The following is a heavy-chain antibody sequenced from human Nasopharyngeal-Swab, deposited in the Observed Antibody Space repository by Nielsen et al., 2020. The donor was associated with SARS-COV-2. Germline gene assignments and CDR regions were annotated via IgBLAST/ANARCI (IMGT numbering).Heavy chain of an antibody. J-gene: IGHJ4*02. V-gene: IGHV4-38-2*01. D-gene: IGHD2-2*01. Sequence: SETLSLTCAVSGYSISSGYYWGWIRQPPGKGLEWIGSIYHSGSNYYNPSLKSRVTISVDTSKNQFSLKLSSVTAADTAVYYCARLVVPASFDYWGQGTLFTVSS. CDR3: ARLVVPASFDY. CDR1: GYSISSGYY. CDR2: IYHSGSN.